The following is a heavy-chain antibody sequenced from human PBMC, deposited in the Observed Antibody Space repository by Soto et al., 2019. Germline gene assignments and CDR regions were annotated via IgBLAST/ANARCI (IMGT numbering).Heavy chain of an antibody. Sequence: QVQLQESGPGLVKPSQTLSLSCTVSGDSINNNNYYCSWIRQTPGKGLEWIGHIYDSGSTYSNPSLPRRLVISRGTFKNQVSLKLGSVAGAGTAIFYLGRGLASDKVDSWGQGTLVTVSS. J-gene: IGHJ4*02. CDR3: GRGLASDKVDS. CDR1: GDSINNNNYY. D-gene: IGHD3-10*01. CDR2: IYDSGST. V-gene: IGHV4-30-4*01.